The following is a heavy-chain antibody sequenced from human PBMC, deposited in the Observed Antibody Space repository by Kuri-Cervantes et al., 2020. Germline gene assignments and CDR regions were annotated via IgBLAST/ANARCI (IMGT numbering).Heavy chain of an antibody. CDR3: ARILSEVESYWYGMDV. CDR2: INSDGSST. V-gene: IGHV3-74*01. CDR1: GFSFSSNW. J-gene: IGHJ6*02. Sequence: GGSLRLSCAASGFSFSSNWMHWVRQAPGKGLVWVSRINSDGSSTSYADSVKGRFTISRDNAKNTLYLQMNSLRVEDSALYYCARILSEVESYWYGMDVWGQGTTVTVSS. D-gene: IGHD2-8*01.